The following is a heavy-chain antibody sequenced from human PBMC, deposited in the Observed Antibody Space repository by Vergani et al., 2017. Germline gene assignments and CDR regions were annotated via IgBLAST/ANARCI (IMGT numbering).Heavy chain of an antibody. CDR1: GFTFSSYS. CDR3: ARGDRGYSGYDTAPDY. D-gene: IGHD5-12*01. Sequence: EVQLVESGGGLVKPGGSLRLSCAASGFTFSSYSMNWVRQAPGKGLEWVSSISSSSSYIYYADSVKGRFTISRDNAKNSLYLQMNSLRAEDTAVYYCARGDRGYSGYDTAPDYWGQGTLVTVSS. J-gene: IGHJ4*02. V-gene: IGHV3-21*01. CDR2: ISSSSSYI.